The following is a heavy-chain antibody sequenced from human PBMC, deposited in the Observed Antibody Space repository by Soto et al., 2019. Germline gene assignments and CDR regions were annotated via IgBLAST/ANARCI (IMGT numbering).Heavy chain of an antibody. V-gene: IGHV3-23*01. CDR3: AKDSSLWFGGRIYGMDV. Sequence: EVQLLESGGGLVQPGGSLRLSCAASGFTFSSYAMSWVRQAPGKGLEWVSAISGSGGSTYDADSVKGRFTISRDNSKNTLYLQMNSLRAEDTAVYYCAKDSSLWFGGRIYGMDVWGQGTTVTVSS. CDR2: ISGSGGST. J-gene: IGHJ6*02. D-gene: IGHD3-10*01. CDR1: GFTFSSYA.